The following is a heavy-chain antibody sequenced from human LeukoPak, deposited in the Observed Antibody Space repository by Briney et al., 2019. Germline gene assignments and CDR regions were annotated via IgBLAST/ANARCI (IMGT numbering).Heavy chain of an antibody. J-gene: IGHJ4*02. CDR2: ISYDGSNK. D-gene: IGHD2-2*01. Sequence: PGGSLRLSCAASGFTFSSYGMHWVRQAPGKGLEWVAVISYDGSNKYYADSVKGRFTISRDNSKNTLYLQMNSLRAEDTAVYYCAKDTYCSSTSCSLFDYWGQGTLVTVSS. CDR3: AKDTYCSSTSCSLFDY. V-gene: IGHV3-30*18. CDR1: GFTFSSYG.